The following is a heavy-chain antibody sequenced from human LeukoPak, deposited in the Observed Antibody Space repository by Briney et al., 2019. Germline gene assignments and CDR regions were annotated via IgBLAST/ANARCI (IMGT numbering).Heavy chain of an antibody. V-gene: IGHV3-33*01. J-gene: IGHJ4*02. CDR3: ARTRSIQLWTFDY. CDR1: GFTFSSYG. Sequence: GGSLRLSCATSGFTFSSYGMHWVRQAPGKGMEWVAVVSNDGRNEYYADSVQGRFSISRENSKNTVYLQMNSLRAEDTAVYYCARTRSIQLWTFDYWGQGALVTVSS. CDR2: VSNDGRNE. D-gene: IGHD5-18*01.